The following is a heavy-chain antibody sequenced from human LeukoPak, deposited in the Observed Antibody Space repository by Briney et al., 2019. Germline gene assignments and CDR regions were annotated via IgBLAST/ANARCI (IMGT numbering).Heavy chain of an antibody. CDR3: ARPMTTVETRRRDWYFDL. CDR1: GYTLTELS. Sequence: ASVKVSCKVSGYTLTELSMHWVRQAPGQGLEWMGIINPSGGSTSYAQKFQGRVTMTRDTSTSTVYMELSSLRSEDTAVYYCARPMTTVETRRRDWYFDLWGRGTLVTVSS. V-gene: IGHV1-46*01. D-gene: IGHD4-23*01. J-gene: IGHJ2*01. CDR2: INPSGGST.